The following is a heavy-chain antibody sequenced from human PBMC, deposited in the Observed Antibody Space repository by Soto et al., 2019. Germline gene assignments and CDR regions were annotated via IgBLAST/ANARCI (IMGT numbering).Heavy chain of an antibody. Sequence: QVQLVESGGGVVQPGTSLRLSCAASGFTFKTHAMHWVRQAPGKGLEWMAVIAYDGNEKFYADSVKGRLTISRDKSKNALYLQINTLRNEDTAVYYCGKDVGDYVPYYYGVDVWGQGTTVTVSS. CDR1: GFTFKTHA. CDR2: IAYDGNEK. CDR3: GKDVGDYVPYYYGVDV. J-gene: IGHJ6*02. D-gene: IGHD1-26*01. V-gene: IGHV3-30*18.